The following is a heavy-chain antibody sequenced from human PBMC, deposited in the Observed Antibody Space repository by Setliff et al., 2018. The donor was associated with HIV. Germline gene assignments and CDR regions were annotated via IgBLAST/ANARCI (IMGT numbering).Heavy chain of an antibody. CDR1: GFSISSGYY. J-gene: IGHJ5*02. Sequence: SETLSLTCAVSGFSISSGYYWGWIRQPPGKGLEWIATISHSGTTYYNPSLRSRVIVSIDTSKNQFSLNLESVTATDTALYYCARHVCSSSSCYGYNWFDPWGQGTLVTVSS. D-gene: IGHD2-2*01. CDR3: ARHVCSSSSCYGYNWFDP. V-gene: IGHV4-38-2*01. CDR2: ISHSGTT.